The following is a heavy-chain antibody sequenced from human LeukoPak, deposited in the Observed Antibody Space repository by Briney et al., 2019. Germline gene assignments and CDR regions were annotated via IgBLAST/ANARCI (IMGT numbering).Heavy chain of an antibody. CDR1: GFTFSSYA. D-gene: IGHD1-26*01. V-gene: IGHV3-23*01. Sequence: GALRLSCAASGFTFSSYAMSWVRQAPGKGLEWVSGISGSGGSTYYADSVKGRFTVSRDNSKNSLYLQMSSLTAADTAVYYCAKDRSIGAYYTFDHWGQGTLVTVSS. CDR2: ISGSGGST. J-gene: IGHJ4*02. CDR3: AKDRSIGAYYTFDH.